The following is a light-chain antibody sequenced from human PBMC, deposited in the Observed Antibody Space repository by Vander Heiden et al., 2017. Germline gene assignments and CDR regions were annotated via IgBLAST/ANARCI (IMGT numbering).Light chain of an antibody. J-gene: IGLJ3*02. Sequence: QSALTQPRSVSGSPGQSVTLSCTGTSSDVGGYNYVSWYQQHPGKAPKLMIYDVSKRPSGVPDRFSGSKPGNTASLTISGLQAEDEADYYCCSYAGSYTLVFGGGTKLTVL. CDR3: CSYAGSYTLV. CDR2: DVS. CDR1: SSDVGGYNY. V-gene: IGLV2-11*01.